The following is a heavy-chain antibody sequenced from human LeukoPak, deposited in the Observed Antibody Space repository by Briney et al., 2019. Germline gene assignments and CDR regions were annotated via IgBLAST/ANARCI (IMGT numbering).Heavy chain of an antibody. CDR1: GFTVNSNS. D-gene: IGHD1-26*01. Sequence: GGSLRLSCAASGFTVNSNSMNWVRQAPGQGLEWVSVIYSGDYTYYADSVKGRFTISRDNSKNTLYLQMNSLRAEDTAVFYCARHSGSYSWGEGYWGQGTLVTVSS. CDR2: IYSGDYT. V-gene: IGHV3-53*01. J-gene: IGHJ4*02. CDR3: ARHSGSYSWGEGY.